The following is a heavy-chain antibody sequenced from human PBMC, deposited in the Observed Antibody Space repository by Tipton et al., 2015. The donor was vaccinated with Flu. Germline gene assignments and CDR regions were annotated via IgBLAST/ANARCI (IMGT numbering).Heavy chain of an antibody. CDR3: ARARWFGELLYPRRDYYYYYMDV. CDR1: GGSFSGYY. J-gene: IGHJ6*03. Sequence: TLSLTCAVYGGSFSGYYWSWIRQPPGKGLEWIGEINHSGSTNHNPSLKSRVTISVDTSKNQFSLKLSSVTAADTAVYYCARARWFGELLYPRRDYYYYYMDVWGKGTTVTVSS. D-gene: IGHD3-10*01. CDR2: INHSGST. V-gene: IGHV4-34*01.